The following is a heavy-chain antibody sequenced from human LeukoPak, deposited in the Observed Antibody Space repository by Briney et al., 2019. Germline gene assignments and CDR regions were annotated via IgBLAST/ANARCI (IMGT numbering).Heavy chain of an antibody. J-gene: IGHJ6*04. Sequence: PSETLSLTCTVSGGSISDYHWSWIRQPAGKGLEWIGRMYSRGSTNSNPSLRSRVTMSEDTSKNQLSLKLSSVTAADTAVYYCARDRGDSVRTNISYYYYHMDVWGKGTTVTVSS. CDR3: ARDRGDSVRTNISYYYYHMDV. CDR1: GGSISDYH. V-gene: IGHV4-4*07. CDR2: MYSRGST. D-gene: IGHD2-21*02.